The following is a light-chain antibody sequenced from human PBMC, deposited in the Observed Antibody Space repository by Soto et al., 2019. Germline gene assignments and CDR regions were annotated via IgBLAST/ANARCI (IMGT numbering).Light chain of an antibody. CDR1: RSDVGGYNY. CDR2: EVS. V-gene: IGLV2-14*01. CDR3: RSYTSSSPRV. J-gene: IGLJ1*01. Sequence: THPPSVSGSFGHSITISGTRTRSDVGGYNYVSWYQQHPGKAPKLMIYEVSSRPSGVSNRFSGSKSGNTASLTISGLQAEDEADYYCRSYTSSSPRVFGTATKVTVL.